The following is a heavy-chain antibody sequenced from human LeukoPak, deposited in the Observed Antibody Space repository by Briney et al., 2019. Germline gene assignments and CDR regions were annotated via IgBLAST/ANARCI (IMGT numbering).Heavy chain of an antibody. CDR1: GFSLSTSGVG. V-gene: IGHV2-5*01. Sequence: SGPTLVNPTQTLTLTCTFSGFSLSTSGVGVGWIRQPPGKALVWLAIIYLNDDKRYSPSLKSRLTITKDTSKNQVVLTMTNMDPVDTATYYCAHPTLNYYDSSGYNYAFDIWGQGTMVTVSS. CDR3: AHPTLNYYDSSGYNYAFDI. D-gene: IGHD3-22*01. J-gene: IGHJ3*02. CDR2: IYLNDDK.